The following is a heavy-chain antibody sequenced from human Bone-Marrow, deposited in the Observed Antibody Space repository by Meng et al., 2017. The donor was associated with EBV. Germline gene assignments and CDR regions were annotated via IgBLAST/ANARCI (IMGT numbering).Heavy chain of an antibody. V-gene: IGHV3-21*01. J-gene: IGHJ4*02. D-gene: IGHD6-6*01. CDR3: ARGGSSFYDY. Sequence: EVQLVDAGGXLVKQGXSPRLSCAASGFTFSSYSMNGVRQVPGKGLEWVSSISSSSSYINYADSVKGRFTISRDNAKNSLYLQMNSLRAEDTAVYYCARGGSSFYDYWGQGPLGTVSS. CDR2: ISSSSSYI. CDR1: GFTFSSYS.